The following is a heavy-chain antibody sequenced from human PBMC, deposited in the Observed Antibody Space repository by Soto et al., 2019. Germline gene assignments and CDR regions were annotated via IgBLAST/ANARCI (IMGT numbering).Heavy chain of an antibody. J-gene: IGHJ4*02. CDR3: ARAFGSTDY. CDR1: GYTFSSYG. V-gene: IGHV1-18*01. D-gene: IGHD6-13*01. Sequence: QVQLVQSGAEVKKPGASVKVSCEASGYTFSSYGISWVRQAPGQGFEWMGWISGYNSITRYAQKFQGRLTITTDTSTSTAYMELRSLRSDDTAVYYCARAFGSTDYWGQGTLVTVSS. CDR2: ISGYNSIT.